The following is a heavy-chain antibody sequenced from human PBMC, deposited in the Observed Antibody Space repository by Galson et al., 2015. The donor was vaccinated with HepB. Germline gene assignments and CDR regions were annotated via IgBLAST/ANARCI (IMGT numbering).Heavy chain of an antibody. J-gene: IGHJ4*02. CDR2: IDPSDSYT. V-gene: IGHV5-10-1*01. CDR1: GYSFTSYW. Sequence: QSGAEVKKPGESLRISCKGPGYSFTSYWISWVRQMPGKGLEWMGRIDPSDSYTNYSPSFQGHVTISADKSISTAYLQWSSLKASDTAMYYCARLQYYYDSSGYYFFDYWGQGTLVTVPS. D-gene: IGHD3-22*01. CDR3: ARLQYYYDSSGYYFFDY.